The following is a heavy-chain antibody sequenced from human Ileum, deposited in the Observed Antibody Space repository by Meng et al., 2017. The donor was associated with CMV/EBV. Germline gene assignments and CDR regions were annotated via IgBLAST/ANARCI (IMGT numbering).Heavy chain of an antibody. Sequence: GSLRLSCTVSGGSISSYDWSWIRQPPGKGLEWIGYIYYSGSTNYNPSLKRRVTISVDTSKNQFSLKLSSVTAADTAVYYCARDLIATSYCDDGGQGTLVTVSS. J-gene: IGHJ4*02. V-gene: IGHV4-59*01. CDR3: ARDLIATSYCDD. CDR2: IYYSGST. CDR1: GGSISSYD. D-gene: IGHD1-26*01.